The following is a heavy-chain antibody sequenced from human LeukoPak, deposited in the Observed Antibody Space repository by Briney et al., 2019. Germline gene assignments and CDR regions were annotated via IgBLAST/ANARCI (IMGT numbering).Heavy chain of an antibody. CDR2: FSAYNGNT. J-gene: IGHJ4*02. V-gene: IGHV1-18*01. D-gene: IGHD3-22*01. Sequence: ASGNLSCNASGPTFTRLVISWVRHAPGLGLEWMGGFSAYNGNTNYAQKLQGRVTMTTDTSTSTAYMELRSLRSDDTAVYYCARDQTNYYDSSGYYGYWGQGTLVTVSS. CDR1: GPTFTRLV. CDR3: ARDQTNYYDSSGYYGY.